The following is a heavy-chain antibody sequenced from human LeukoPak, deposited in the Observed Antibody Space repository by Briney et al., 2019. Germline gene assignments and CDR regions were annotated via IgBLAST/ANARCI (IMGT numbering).Heavy chain of an antibody. CDR1: GYTFTGYY. V-gene: IGHV1-2*02. Sequence: ASVKVSCKASGYTFTGYYMHWVRQAPGQGLEWMGWINPKSGGTNYAQKFQGRVTMTRDTSISTAYMELSRLRSDDTAVYYCAAVAGLGNAFDIWGQGTMVTVSS. CDR2: INPKSGGT. CDR3: AAVAGLGNAFDI. D-gene: IGHD6-19*01. J-gene: IGHJ3*02.